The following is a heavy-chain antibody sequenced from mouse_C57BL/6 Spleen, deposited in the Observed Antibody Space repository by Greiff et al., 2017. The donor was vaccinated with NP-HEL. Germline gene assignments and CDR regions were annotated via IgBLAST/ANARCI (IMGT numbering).Heavy chain of an antibody. CDR2: INPSNGGT. CDR3: ARGADYSNYHYYAMDY. CDR1: GYTFTSYW. J-gene: IGHJ4*01. D-gene: IGHD2-5*01. V-gene: IGHV1-53*01. Sequence: QVQLQQPGTELVKPGASVKLSCKASGYTFTSYWMHWVKQRPGQGLEWIGNINPSNGGTNYNEKFKSKATLTVDKSSSTAYMQLSSLTSEDSAVYYCARGADYSNYHYYAMDYWGQGTSVTVSS.